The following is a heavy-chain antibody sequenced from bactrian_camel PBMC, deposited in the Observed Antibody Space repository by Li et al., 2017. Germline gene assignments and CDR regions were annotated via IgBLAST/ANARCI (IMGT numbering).Heavy chain of an antibody. CDR2: IESDGST. V-gene: IGHV3S10*01. CDR3: ATDLGTGY. D-gene: IGHD6*01. J-gene: IGHJ4*01. CDR1: KYTYSSRC. Sequence: DVQLVESGGGAVQTGGCLRLSCEVSKYTYSSRCMGWFRQTPDKEREGIAGIESDGSTSYADSVKGQFTISRDNAKNTVYLQMNSLKPEDTALYYCATDLGTGYWGQGTQVTVS.